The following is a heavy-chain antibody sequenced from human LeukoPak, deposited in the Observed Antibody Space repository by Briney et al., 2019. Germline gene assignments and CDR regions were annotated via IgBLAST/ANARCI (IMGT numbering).Heavy chain of an antibody. J-gene: IGHJ4*02. Sequence: GESLKISCKGPRHSFHSQWIGWVRQMPGKGLEWMGIIYPDDSDTRYSASFQGQVTISADKSISSAYLQWSSLKASDTAMYYCAREGGSGSLDYWGQGTLVTVSS. CDR1: RHSFHSQW. CDR3: AREGGSGSLDY. V-gene: IGHV5-51*01. D-gene: IGHD3-10*01. CDR2: IYPDDSDT.